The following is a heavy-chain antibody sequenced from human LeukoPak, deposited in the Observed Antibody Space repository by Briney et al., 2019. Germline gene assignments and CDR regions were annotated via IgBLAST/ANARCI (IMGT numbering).Heavy chain of an antibody. CDR3: ARAVAGRLDFDY. J-gene: IGHJ4*02. CDR2: IYYNGST. CDR1: GGSISSYY. D-gene: IGHD6-19*01. Sequence: PSETLSLTCTVSGGSISSYYWSWIRQPPGKGLEWIGYIYYNGSTNYNPSLKSRVTISVDTSKNQFSLKLSSVTAADTAVYYCARAVAGRLDFDYWGQGTLVTVSS. V-gene: IGHV4-59*01.